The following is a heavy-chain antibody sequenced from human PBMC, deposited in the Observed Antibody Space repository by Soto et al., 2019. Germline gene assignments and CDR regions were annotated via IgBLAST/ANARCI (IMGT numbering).Heavy chain of an antibody. Sequence: GGSLRLSCAASGFTVSNNYMSWVRQAPGKGLEYVSVIYSGGGTYYADSVKGRFTISRDNSKNTLYLQMNSLRAEDTAVYYCAREGELELDYFDYSGQGTLVTVSS. V-gene: IGHV3-66*01. J-gene: IGHJ4*02. D-gene: IGHD1-7*01. CDR2: IYSGGGT. CDR3: AREGELELDYFDY. CDR1: GFTVSNNY.